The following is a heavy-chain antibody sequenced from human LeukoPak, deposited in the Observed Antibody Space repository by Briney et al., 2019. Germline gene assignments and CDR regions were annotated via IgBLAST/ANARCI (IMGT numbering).Heavy chain of an antibody. CDR2: MYYSGST. J-gene: IGHJ4*02. CDR1: GGSISSSLYY. D-gene: IGHD5-18*01. V-gene: IGHV4-39*01. CDR3: ARLGYSYAVDY. Sequence: KPSETLSLTCTVSGGSISSSLYYWGWIRQPPGKGLEWIGSMYYSGSTYYNPSLKSRVTISVDTSKNQLSLKLSSVTAADTAVYYCARLGYSYAVDYWGQGTLVTVSS.